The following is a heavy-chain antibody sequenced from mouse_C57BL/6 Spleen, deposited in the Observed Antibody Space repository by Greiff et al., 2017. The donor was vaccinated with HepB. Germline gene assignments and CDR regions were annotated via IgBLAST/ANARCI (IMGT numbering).Heavy chain of an antibody. V-gene: IGHV1-50*01. J-gene: IGHJ3*01. CDR3: ARRDSPPRLAY. CDR2: IDPSDSYT. D-gene: IGHD3-2*01. CDR1: GYTFTSYW. Sequence: QVQLQQPGAELVKPGASVKLSCKASGYTFTSYWMQWVKQRPGQGLEWIGEIDPSDSYTNYNQKFKGKATLTVDTSSSTAYMQLSSLTSEDSAVYYCARRDSPPRLAYWGQGTLVTVSA.